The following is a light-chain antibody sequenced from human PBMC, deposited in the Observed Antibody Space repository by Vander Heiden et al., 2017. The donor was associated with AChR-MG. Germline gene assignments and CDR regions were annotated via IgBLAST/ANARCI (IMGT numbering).Light chain of an antibody. CDR3: QQYNNWPPLYT. CDR1: QSVSSN. J-gene: IGKJ2*01. CDR2: SAS. V-gene: IGKV3-15*01. Sequence: EIVMTQSPATLSVSPGERATLTCRASQSVSSNLAWYQQQPGQAPRLLIYSASTRATGIPARFSCSGSGTEFTLTISSLQSEDFAVYYCQQYNNWPPLYTFGQGTKLEIK.